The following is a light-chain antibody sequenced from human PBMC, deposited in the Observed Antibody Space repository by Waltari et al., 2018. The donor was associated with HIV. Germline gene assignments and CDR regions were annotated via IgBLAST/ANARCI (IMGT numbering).Light chain of an antibody. CDR1: SSDIGNYNL. V-gene: IGLV2-23*01. J-gene: IGLJ2*01. Sequence: QSALTQPASVSGSPGQSITISCTGTSSDIGNYNLVSWYQQYAGKAPKLSIYEGIKRPSGVSNRISGSKSANTASLTISGLQAEDEADYYCSSYGGSSNWLFGGGTKLTVL. CDR3: SSYGGSSNWL. CDR2: EGI.